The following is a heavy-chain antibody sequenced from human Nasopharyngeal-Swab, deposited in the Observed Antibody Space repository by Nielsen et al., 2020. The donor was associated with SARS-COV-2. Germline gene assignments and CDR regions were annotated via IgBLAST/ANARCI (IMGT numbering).Heavy chain of an antibody. CDR1: GFTFNTYT. J-gene: IGHJ4*02. CDR2: INGGGSLA. CDR3: AREAPSCGADCRSLSDY. V-gene: IGHV3-23*01. Sequence: SLMICCAASGFTFNTYTMTLGREAPGKGLEWVSLINGGGSLAYYADSVKGRFIISSDNSRNTLYLQMNRLTADDTDKYYCAREAPSCGADCRSLSDYWGQGILVTVSS. D-gene: IGHD2-21*02.